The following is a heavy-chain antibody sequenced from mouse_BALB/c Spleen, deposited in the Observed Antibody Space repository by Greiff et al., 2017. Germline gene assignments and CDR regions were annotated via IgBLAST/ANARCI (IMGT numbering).Heavy chain of an antibody. CDR1: GFTFNTNA. CDR3: VRDGGLGY. D-gene: IGHD4-1*01. CDR2: IRSKSNNYAT. Sequence: EVQLVETGGGLVQPKGSLKLSCAASGFTFNTNAMNWVRQAPGKGLEWVARIRSKSNNYATYYADSVKDRFTISRDDSQSMLYLQMNNLKTEDTAMYYCVRDGGLGYWGQGTTLTVSS. V-gene: IGHV10S3*01. J-gene: IGHJ2*01.